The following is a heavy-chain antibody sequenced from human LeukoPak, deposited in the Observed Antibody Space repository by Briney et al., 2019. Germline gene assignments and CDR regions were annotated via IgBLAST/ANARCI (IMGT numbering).Heavy chain of an antibody. Sequence: PSETLSLTYTVSGDSINSYHWSWIRQPAGKGLEGIGRIHMSGSTNYNPSLRSRVAISMDNSKNQFSLKLKSVTAADTAVYYCARDDSSRDDSGGYHYWGQGTLVTISS. CDR2: IHMSGST. V-gene: IGHV4-4*07. J-gene: IGHJ4*02. D-gene: IGHD3-22*01. CDR1: GDSINSYH. CDR3: ARDDSSRDDSGGYHY.